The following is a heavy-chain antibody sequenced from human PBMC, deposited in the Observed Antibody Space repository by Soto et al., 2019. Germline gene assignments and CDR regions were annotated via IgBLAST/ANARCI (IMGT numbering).Heavy chain of an antibody. Sequence: SETLSLTCAVYGGSFSGYYWSWIRQPPGKGLEWIGEINHSGSTNYNPSLKSRVTISVDTSKNQFSLKLSSVTAADTAVYYCARVLTIGRYADIWGPGTMVTVSS. J-gene: IGHJ3*02. CDR2: INHSGST. V-gene: IGHV4-34*01. D-gene: IGHD2-8*01. CDR3: ARVLTIGRYADI. CDR1: GGSFSGYY.